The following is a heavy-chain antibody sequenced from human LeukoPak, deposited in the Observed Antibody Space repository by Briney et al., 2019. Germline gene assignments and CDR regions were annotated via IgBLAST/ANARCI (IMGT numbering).Heavy chain of an antibody. Sequence: ASVKVSCKASGYTYTSYGISWVRQAPGQGLEWMGWISAYNGNTNHAQKLQGRVTMTTDTSTSTAYMELRSLRSDDTATYYCARAPIACSGGSCSSGGIRRMDYWGQGTLVTVSS. CDR3: ARAPIACSGGSCSSGGIRRMDY. CDR2: ISAYNGNT. J-gene: IGHJ4*02. CDR1: GYTYTSYG. D-gene: IGHD2-15*01. V-gene: IGHV1-18*01.